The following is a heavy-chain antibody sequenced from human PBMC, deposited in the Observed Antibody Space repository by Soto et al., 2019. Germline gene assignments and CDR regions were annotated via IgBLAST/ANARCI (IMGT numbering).Heavy chain of an antibody. Sequence: QVQLQQWGAGLLKPSETLSLTCAVYGGSLSGYYWSWIRQSPGKGLEWIGEISHTGSTNYNPSLKSRVTISVDTSNNQFFLKLSSVTAADTAVYYCARSTYYDFWSAYYDYWGQGTLVTVSS. CDR1: GGSLSGYY. V-gene: IGHV4-34*01. CDR3: ARSTYYDFWSAYYDY. D-gene: IGHD3-3*01. J-gene: IGHJ4*02. CDR2: ISHTGST.